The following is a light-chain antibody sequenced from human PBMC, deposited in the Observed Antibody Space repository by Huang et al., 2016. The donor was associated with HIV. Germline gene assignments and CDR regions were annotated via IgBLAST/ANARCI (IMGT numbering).Light chain of an antibody. CDR2: GAS. CDR1: QSVNTN. V-gene: IGKV3-15*01. J-gene: IGKJ2*01. Sequence: EIVMTQSPATLSVSPGERTTLSCRASQSVNTNLAWYQLKPGQAPRLLIYGASTRATGVPARFSGSGSGTEFTLTISSLQSEDFAVYYCQHYDYRPPVTFGQGTKLEIK. CDR3: QHYDYRPPVT.